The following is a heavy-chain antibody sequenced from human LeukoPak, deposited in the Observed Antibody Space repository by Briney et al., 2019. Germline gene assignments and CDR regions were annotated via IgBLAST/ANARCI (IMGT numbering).Heavy chain of an antibody. D-gene: IGHD2-15*01. CDR1: GFTFSSYT. CDR3: AKSAGYCSGGSCHSEYFQH. Sequence: GGSLRLSCAASGFTFSSYTMSWVRQAPGKGLEWVSAISGSGGSTYYADSVKGRFTISRDNSKNTLYLQMNSLRAEDTAVYYCAKSAGYCSGGSCHSEYFQHWGQGTLVTVSS. CDR2: ISGSGGST. J-gene: IGHJ1*01. V-gene: IGHV3-23*01.